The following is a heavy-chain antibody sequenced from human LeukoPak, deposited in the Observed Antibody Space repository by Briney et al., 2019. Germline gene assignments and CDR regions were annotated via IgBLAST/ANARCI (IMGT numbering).Heavy chain of an antibody. CDR1: GGSFYGYY. J-gene: IGHJ4*02. CDR3: GRGRRYSSSWHKVGYYFDY. Sequence: SETLSLNCAVYGGSFYGYYWIRIPHPPGKGREGSREIYHSGSTNYHPSLKSRITISVDTTKNQFSLKLSLVTAADTAVYYWGRGRRYSSSWHKVGYYFDYWGQRSMATVSS. CDR2: IYHSGST. D-gene: IGHD6-13*01. V-gene: IGHV4-34*01.